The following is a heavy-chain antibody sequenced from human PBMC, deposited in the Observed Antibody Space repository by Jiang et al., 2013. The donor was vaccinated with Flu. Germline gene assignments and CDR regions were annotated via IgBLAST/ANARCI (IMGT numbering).Heavy chain of an antibody. J-gene: IGHJ6*02. D-gene: IGHD2-21*02. V-gene: IGHV1-24*01. CDR2: FDPEDGET. CDR3: ATVQRWGPSAVAFFGMDV. Sequence: KPGASVKVSCKVSGYTLTELSMHWVRQAPGKGLEWMGGFDPEDGETIYAQKFQGRVTMTEDTSTDTAYMELSSLRSEDTAVYYCATVQRWGPSAVAFFGMDVWGQGTTVTVSS. CDR1: GYTLTELS.